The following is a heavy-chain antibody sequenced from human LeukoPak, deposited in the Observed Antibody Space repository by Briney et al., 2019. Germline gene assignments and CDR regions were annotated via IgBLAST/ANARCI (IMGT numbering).Heavy chain of an antibody. CDR2: IYYSGST. CDR1: GGSISSSSYY. Sequence: SETLSLTCTVSGGSISSSSYYWGWIRQPPGKGLEWIGSIYYSGSTYYNPSLKSRVTISVDTSKNQFSLKLSSVTAADTAVYYCIAYSSSWFFDYWGQGTLVTVSS. D-gene: IGHD6-13*01. V-gene: IGHV4-39*01. CDR3: IAYSSSWFFDY. J-gene: IGHJ4*02.